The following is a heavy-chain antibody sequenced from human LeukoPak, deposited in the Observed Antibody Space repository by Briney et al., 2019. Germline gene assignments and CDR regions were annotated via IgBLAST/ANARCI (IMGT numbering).Heavy chain of an antibody. Sequence: GGSLRLSCAASGFTFMTYWMSWVRQAPGKGLEWVANIKQDVSEKYYVDSVKGRFTISRDNAKNSLYLQLNSLRAEDTAVYYCAGSDTTGYTPREWDYWYFDLWGRGTLVTVSS. CDR3: AGSDTTGYTPREWDYWYFDL. V-gene: IGHV3-7*01. CDR1: GFTFMTYW. D-gene: IGHD1-1*01. J-gene: IGHJ2*01. CDR2: IKQDVSEK.